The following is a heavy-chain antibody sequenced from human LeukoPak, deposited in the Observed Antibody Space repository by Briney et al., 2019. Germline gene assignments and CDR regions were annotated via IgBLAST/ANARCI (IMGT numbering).Heavy chain of an antibody. CDR1: GFTFRSYA. Sequence: GGSLRLSCEASGFTFRSYAMSWVRQPPGRGLQYVSGISDDGRSPYYADSVKGRFTISRDNSKNTLYLQMNNLRVEDTAVYYCTTDNLGRGQQLVSSLWWGQGILVTVSS. V-gene: IGHV3-23*01. J-gene: IGHJ4*02. CDR2: ISDDGRSP. CDR3: TTDNLGRGQQLVSSLW. D-gene: IGHD6-13*01.